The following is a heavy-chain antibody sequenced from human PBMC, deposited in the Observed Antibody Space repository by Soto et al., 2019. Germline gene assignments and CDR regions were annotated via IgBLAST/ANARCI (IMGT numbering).Heavy chain of an antibody. J-gene: IGHJ4*02. Sequence: QLQLQESGPGLVKPSETLSLTCTVSGGSISSSSYYWGWIRQPPGKGLEWIGSIYYSGSTYYNPSLKSRVTISVDTSKNQFSLKLSSVTAADTAVYYCSRRNYYDSSGRLAYLGQGTLFTVSS. CDR3: SRRNYYDSSGRLAY. D-gene: IGHD3-22*01. CDR1: GGSISSSSYY. V-gene: IGHV4-39*01. CDR2: IYYSGST.